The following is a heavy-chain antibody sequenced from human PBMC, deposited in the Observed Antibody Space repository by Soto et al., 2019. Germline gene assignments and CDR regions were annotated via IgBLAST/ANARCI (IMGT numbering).Heavy chain of an antibody. D-gene: IGHD3-22*01. CDR2: IIPIFVTS. J-gene: IGHJ4*02. CDR1: GGTFSSYA. V-gene: IGHV1-69*01. CDR3: ARRMKDYYDSSGYHFDY. Sequence: QVQLVQSGAEVKKPGSSVKVSCKASGGTFSSYAIIWVRQAPGQGLEWMVGIIPIFVTSNYAQKFQGRVTITADESTSTAYMELSSLRSEDMAVYYCARRMKDYYDSSGYHFDYWGQGTLVTVSS.